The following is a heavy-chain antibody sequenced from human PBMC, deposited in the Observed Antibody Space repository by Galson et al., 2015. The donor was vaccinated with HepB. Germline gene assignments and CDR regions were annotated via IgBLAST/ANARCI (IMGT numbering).Heavy chain of an antibody. V-gene: IGHV3-23*01. CDR3: ARGAYYYDSSGYYHRDGFYYFDY. D-gene: IGHD3-22*01. Sequence: SLRLSCAASGFTFSSYAMSWVRQAPGKGLEWVSAISGSGGSTYYADSVKGRFTISRDNSKNTLYLQMNSLRAEDTAVYYCARGAYYYDSSGYYHRDGFYYFDYWGQGTLVTVSS. CDR1: GFTFSSYA. J-gene: IGHJ4*02. CDR2: ISGSGGST.